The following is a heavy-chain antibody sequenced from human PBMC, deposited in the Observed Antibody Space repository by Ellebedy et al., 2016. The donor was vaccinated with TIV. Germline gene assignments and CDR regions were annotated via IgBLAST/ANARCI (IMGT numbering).Heavy chain of an antibody. CDR1: GSNFNSLA. V-gene: IGHV3-30*18. CDR2: ISYDGGNQ. CDR3: AKDRDGYSYGYVGDYFDY. D-gene: IGHD5-18*01. J-gene: IGHJ4*02. Sequence: GESLKISCVVSGSNFNSLAMAWVRQAPGKGLEWVAVISYDGGNQYYADSVKGRFTISIDNSKNTLYLQMNSLRAEDTAVYYCAKDRDGYSYGYVGDYFDYWGQGTLVTVSS.